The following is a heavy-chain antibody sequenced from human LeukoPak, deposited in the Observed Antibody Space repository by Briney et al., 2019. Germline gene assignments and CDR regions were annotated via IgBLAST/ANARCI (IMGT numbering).Heavy chain of an antibody. CDR1: GYTFTGYY. Sequence: ASVKVSCKASGYTFTGYYMHWVRQAPGQGLEWMGWMNPNSGNTGYAQKFQGRVTMTRNTSISTAYMELSSLRSEDTAVYYCARGSGSSWYYYYYYMDVWGKGTTVTISS. CDR2: MNPNSGNT. V-gene: IGHV1-8*02. J-gene: IGHJ6*03. CDR3: ARGSGSSWYYYYYYMDV. D-gene: IGHD6-13*01.